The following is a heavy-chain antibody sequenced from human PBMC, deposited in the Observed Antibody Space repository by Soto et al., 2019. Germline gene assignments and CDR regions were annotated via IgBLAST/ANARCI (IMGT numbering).Heavy chain of an antibody. CDR3: VSWVSAHFDY. Sequence: GGSLRLSCAASGFTFDSPYSHAMSWVRQSPGKGPEWVSTISSNGANTHYAESVKGRFTISKDPSRNTVHLHMNSLRAEDTATYFCVSWVSAHFDYWGHGAPVTVSS. V-gene: IGHV3-23*01. CDR2: ISSNGANT. D-gene: IGHD2-8*01. CDR1: GFTFDSPYSHA. J-gene: IGHJ4*01.